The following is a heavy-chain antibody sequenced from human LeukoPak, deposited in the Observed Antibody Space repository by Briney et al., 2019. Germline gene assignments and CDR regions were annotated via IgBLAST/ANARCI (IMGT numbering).Heavy chain of an antibody. CDR3: ARDRGDGDYYYYYMDV. D-gene: IGHD2-21*02. CDR1: GGTFSSYA. Sequence: SVKVSCKASGGTFSSYAISWVRQAPGQGLEWMGGIIPIFGTANYAQKFQGRVTMTRDTSTSTVYMELSSLRSEDTAVYYCARDRGDGDYYYYYMDVWGKGTTVTISS. J-gene: IGHJ6*03. CDR2: IIPIFGTA. V-gene: IGHV1-69*05.